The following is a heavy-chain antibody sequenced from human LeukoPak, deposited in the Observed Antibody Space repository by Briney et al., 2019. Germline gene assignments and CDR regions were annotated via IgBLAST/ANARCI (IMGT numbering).Heavy chain of an antibody. CDR2: IHNSGTS. CDR1: GGSISSGDYY. V-gene: IGHV4-30-4*01. J-gene: IGHJ4*02. D-gene: IGHD3-22*01. Sequence: SSETLSLTCTVSGGSISSGDYYWSWIRQPPGKGLEWIGYIHNSGTSYYNPSLRSRVAMSVDTSKNQFSLKLSSATAADTAVYYCATGHDSSGYLYYFDFWGQGTLVTVSS. CDR3: ATGHDSSGYLYYFDF.